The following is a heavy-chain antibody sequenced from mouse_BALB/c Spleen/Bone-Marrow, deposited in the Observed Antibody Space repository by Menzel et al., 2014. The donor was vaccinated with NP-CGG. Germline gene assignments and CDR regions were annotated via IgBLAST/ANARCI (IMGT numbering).Heavy chain of an antibody. V-gene: IGHV2-6*02. CDR1: GFSLTSYG. CDR3: ARNPYGNYAMDY. D-gene: IGHD2-10*02. J-gene: IGHJ4*01. Sequence: VQLQQSGPGLVAPSQSLSITCTVSGFSLTSYGVHWVRQPPGKGLEWLIVIWSDGNTTYNSALKSRLSISKDNSKSQVFLKMNSLQTDDTAMYYCARNPYGNYAMDYWGPGTSVTVSS. CDR2: IWSDGNT.